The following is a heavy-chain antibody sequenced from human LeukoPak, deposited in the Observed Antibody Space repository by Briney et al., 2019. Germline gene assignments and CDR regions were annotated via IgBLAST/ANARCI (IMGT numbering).Heavy chain of an antibody. Sequence: GGSLRLSCAASGFTFDDYAMHWVRQAPGKGLERVSGISWNSGSIGYADSVKGRFTISRDNAKNSLYLQMNSLRAEDTALYYCAKTGARKYYYYGMDVWGQGTTVTVSS. CDR1: GFTFDDYA. CDR3: AKTGARKYYYYGMDV. J-gene: IGHJ6*02. D-gene: IGHD4/OR15-4a*01. V-gene: IGHV3-9*01. CDR2: ISWNSGSI.